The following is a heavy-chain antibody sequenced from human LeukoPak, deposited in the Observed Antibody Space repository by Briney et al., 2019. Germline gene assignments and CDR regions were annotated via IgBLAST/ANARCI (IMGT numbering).Heavy chain of an antibody. J-gene: IGHJ4*02. V-gene: IGHV1-2*02. CDR1: GYTFTVYY. Sequence: ASVKVSCKASGYTFTVYYMHWVRQAPGQGLEWMGWINPNIGGTNYAQKFQGRVTMTTDTSISTAYMELSRLRSDDTAVYYCAGVYSSGWYYFDYWGQGTLVTVSS. D-gene: IGHD6-19*01. CDR3: AGVYSSGWYYFDY. CDR2: INPNIGGT.